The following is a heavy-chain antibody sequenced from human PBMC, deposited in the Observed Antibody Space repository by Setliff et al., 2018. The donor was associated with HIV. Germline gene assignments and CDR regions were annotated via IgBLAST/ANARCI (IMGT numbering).Heavy chain of an antibody. J-gene: IGHJ5*02. CDR1: GYTFTSYG. V-gene: IGHV1-18*01. Sequence: GASVKVSCKASGYTFTSYGISWVRQAPGQGLEWMGWISAYNGNTNYAQKLQGRVTMTTDTSTSTAYMELRSLRSDDTAVYYCARDGEYHYDSSGPVFDPWGQGTLVTVSS. CDR2: ISAYNGNT. CDR3: ARDGEYHYDSSGPVFDP. D-gene: IGHD3-22*01.